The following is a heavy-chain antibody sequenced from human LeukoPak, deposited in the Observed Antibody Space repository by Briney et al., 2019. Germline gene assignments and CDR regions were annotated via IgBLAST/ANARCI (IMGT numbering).Heavy chain of an antibody. CDR3: ARGLGSSSWDGYYYYMDV. CDR2: INHSGST. CDR1: GGSFSGYY. Sequence: SETLSLTCADYGGSFSGYYWSWIRQPPGKGLEWIGEINHSGSTNYNPSLKSRITMSVDTSKNQFSLKLSSVTAADTAVYYCARGLGSSSWDGYYYYMDVWGKGTTVTVSS. V-gene: IGHV4-34*01. J-gene: IGHJ6*03. D-gene: IGHD6-13*01.